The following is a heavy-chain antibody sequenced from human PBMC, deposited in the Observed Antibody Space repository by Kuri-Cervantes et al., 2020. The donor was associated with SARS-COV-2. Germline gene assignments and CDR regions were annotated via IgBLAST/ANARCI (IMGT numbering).Heavy chain of an antibody. CDR3: AKPKPTFIVVPAASYYYMDV. CDR2: ISSSSSYI. Sequence: GGSLRLSCAASGFTFSSYAMHWVRQAPGKGLEWVSSISSSSSYIYYADSVKGRFTISRDNAKNSLYLQMNSLRAEDTAVYYCAKPKPTFIVVPAASYYYMDVWGKGTTVTVSS. J-gene: IGHJ6*03. D-gene: IGHD2-2*01. CDR1: GFTFSSYA. V-gene: IGHV3-21*04.